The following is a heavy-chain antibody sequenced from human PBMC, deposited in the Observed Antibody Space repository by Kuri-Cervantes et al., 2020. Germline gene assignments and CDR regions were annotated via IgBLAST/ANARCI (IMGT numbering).Heavy chain of an antibody. V-gene: IGHV3-30*11. CDR3: ARVESPFLDYYYYMDV. CDR1: GFTFSSYA. CDR2: ISYDGSNK. D-gene: IGHD3-3*01. Sequence: GESLKISCAASGFTFSSYAMHWVRQAPGKGLEWVAVISYDGSNKYYADSVKGRFTISRDNSKNTLYLQMNSLRAEDTAVYYCARVESPFLDYYYYMDVWGQGTTVTVSS. J-gene: IGHJ6*03.